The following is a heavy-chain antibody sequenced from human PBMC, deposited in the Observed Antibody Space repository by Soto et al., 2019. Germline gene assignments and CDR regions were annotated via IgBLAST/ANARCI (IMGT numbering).Heavy chain of an antibody. J-gene: IGHJ4*02. CDR1: GGSVSSGSYY. V-gene: IGHV4-61*01. CDR3: SYGSSFDY. CDR2: IYYSGST. D-gene: IGHD3-10*01. Sequence: SETLSLTCTVSGGSVSSGSYYWSWIRQPPGKGLEWIGYIYYSGSTNYNPSLKSRVTISVDTSKNQFSLQLNSVTAADTAVYYCSYGSSFDYWGQGTLVTVSS.